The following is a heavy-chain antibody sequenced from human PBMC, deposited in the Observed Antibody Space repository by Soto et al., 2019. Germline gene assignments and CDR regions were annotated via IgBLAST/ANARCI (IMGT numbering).Heavy chain of an antibody. D-gene: IGHD3-10*01. CDR3: AREGQGDPNLWFGEQNYYYYGMDV. V-gene: IGHV1-69*13. J-gene: IGHJ6*02. CDR2: IIPIFGTA. Sequence: SVKVSCKASGGTFSSYAISWVRQAPGQGLEWMGGIIPIFGTANYAQKFQGRVTITADESTSTAYMELSSLRSEDTAVYYCAREGQGDPNLWFGEQNYYYYGMDVWGQGTTVTVSS. CDR1: GGTFSSYA.